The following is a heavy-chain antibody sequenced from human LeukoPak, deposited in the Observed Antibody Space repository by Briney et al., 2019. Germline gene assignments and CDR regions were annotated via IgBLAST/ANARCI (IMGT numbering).Heavy chain of an antibody. CDR3: AKDAGDSPD. CDR2: ISFDGSNK. Sequence: PGRSLRLSCVASGFTFSSHGIHWVRQAPGKGLEWVAVISFDGSNKYFADSVKGRFTISRDNSKNTLYLQMNSLRAEDTAVYYCAKDAGDSPDWGQGTLVTVSS. CDR1: GFTFSSHG. J-gene: IGHJ4*02. D-gene: IGHD3-16*01. V-gene: IGHV3-30*18.